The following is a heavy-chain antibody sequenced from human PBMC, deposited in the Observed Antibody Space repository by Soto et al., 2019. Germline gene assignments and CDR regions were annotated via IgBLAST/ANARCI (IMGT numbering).Heavy chain of an antibody. CDR2: INPSGGST. Sequence: ASVKVSCKAPADTFTSYYIHWVRQAPGQGLEWMGIINPSGGSTSYAQKFQGRVTMTRDTSTSAVYMELSSLRSEDTAVYYCASHIAAGTQIYYYYGMDVWGQGTTVTVSS. D-gene: IGHD6-13*01. V-gene: IGHV1-46*01. J-gene: IGHJ6*02. CDR1: ADTFTSYY. CDR3: ASHIAAGTQIYYYYGMDV.